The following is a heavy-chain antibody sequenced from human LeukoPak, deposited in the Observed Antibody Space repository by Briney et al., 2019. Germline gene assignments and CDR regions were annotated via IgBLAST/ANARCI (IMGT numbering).Heavy chain of an antibody. CDR2: IYHSGGT. V-gene: IGHV4-30-2*01. Sequence: SETLSLTCTVSGGSISSGGYYWSWIRQPPGKGLEWIGYIYHSGGTYYNPSLKSRVTISVDRSKNQFSLKLSSVTAADTAVYYCARARNRDAFDIWGQGTMVTVSS. CDR3: ARARNRDAFDI. D-gene: IGHD1-14*01. J-gene: IGHJ3*02. CDR1: GGSISSGGYY.